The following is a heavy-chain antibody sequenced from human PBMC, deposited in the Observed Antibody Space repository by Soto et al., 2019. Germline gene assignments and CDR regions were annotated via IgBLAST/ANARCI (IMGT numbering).Heavy chain of an antibody. D-gene: IGHD1-7*01. Sequence: QVPLVESGGGVVQPGRSLRLSCAASGFTFSSYAMHWVRQAPGKGLEWVAVISYDGSNKYYADSVKGRFTISRDNSKNTLYLQMNSLRAEDTAVYYCAREAGTGPYYYGMDVWGQGTTVTVSS. CDR1: GFTFSSYA. CDR3: AREAGTGPYYYGMDV. J-gene: IGHJ6*02. V-gene: IGHV3-30-3*01. CDR2: ISYDGSNK.